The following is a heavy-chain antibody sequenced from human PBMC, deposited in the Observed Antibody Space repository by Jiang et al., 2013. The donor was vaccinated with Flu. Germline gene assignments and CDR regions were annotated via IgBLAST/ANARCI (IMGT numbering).Heavy chain of an antibody. J-gene: IGHJ4*02. V-gene: IGHV6-1*01. CDR2: TYYRSKWYN. Sequence: TYYRSKWYNDYPVSMKSRITISPDTSKNQLSLQLNSVTPEDTAAYYCAKRSINSWYFDYWGQGTLVTVSS. CDR3: AKRSINSWYFDY. D-gene: IGHD2/OR15-2a*01.